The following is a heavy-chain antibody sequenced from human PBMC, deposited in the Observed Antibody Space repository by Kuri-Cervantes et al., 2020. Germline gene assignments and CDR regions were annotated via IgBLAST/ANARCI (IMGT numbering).Heavy chain of an antibody. V-gene: IGHV5-51*01. CDR1: GYSFTSYW. D-gene: IGHD6-19*01. Sequence: GESLKISCKGSGYSFTSYWIGWVRQMPGKGLEWMGIIYPGYSDTRYSPSFQGQVTISADKSISTAYLQWSSLKASDTAMYYCARRRGIAVAPYYYLDYWGQGTLVTVSS. CDR3: ARRRGIAVAPYYYLDY. CDR2: IYPGYSDT. J-gene: IGHJ4*02.